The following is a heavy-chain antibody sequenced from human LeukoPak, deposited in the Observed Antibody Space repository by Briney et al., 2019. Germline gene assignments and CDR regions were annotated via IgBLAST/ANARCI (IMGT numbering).Heavy chain of an antibody. CDR2: IYYSGST. V-gene: IGHV4-59*12. J-gene: IGHJ4*02. Sequence: KPSETLSLTCTVSGGSISSYYWSWIRQPPGKGLEWIGYIYYSGSTNYNPSLKSRVTISVDTSKNQFSLKLSSVTAADTAVYYCARSGYSSSIDYWGQGTLVTVSS. CDR3: ARSGYSSSIDY. CDR1: GGSISSYY. D-gene: IGHD6-19*01.